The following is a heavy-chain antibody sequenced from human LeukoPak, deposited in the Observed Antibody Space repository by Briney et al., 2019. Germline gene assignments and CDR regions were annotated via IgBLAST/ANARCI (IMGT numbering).Heavy chain of an antibody. V-gene: IGHV3-74*01. Sequence: PGGSLRLSCAASGFTFSNYWMHWVRQALGKGLKWVSRIYSDGTNTVYAEPVKGRFTISRDNAKNTLFLQMDSLRAEDTAVYYCGRGASWQGNVCEIWGQGTMVTVSS. CDR1: GFTFSNYW. J-gene: IGHJ3*02. CDR2: IYSDGTNT. D-gene: IGHD3-10*01. CDR3: GRGASWQGNVCEI.